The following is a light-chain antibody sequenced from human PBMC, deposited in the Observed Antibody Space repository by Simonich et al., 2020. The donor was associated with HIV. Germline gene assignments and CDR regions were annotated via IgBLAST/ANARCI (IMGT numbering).Light chain of an antibody. CDR2: WAS. CDR3: QQYYSTPGT. CDR1: QSVLYSSNNKNY. J-gene: IGKJ2*01. Sequence: DIVMTQSPNSLAVSLGERATINCKCSQSVLYSSNNKNYLAWYPQKPGQPPKLLIYWASTRESGVPDRFSGSGSGTEFSLTISSLQAEDVAVYYCQQYYSTPGTFGQGTKLEIK. V-gene: IGKV4-1*01.